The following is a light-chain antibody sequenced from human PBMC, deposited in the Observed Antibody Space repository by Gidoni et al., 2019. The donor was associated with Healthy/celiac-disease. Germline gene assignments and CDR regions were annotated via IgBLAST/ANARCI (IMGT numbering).Light chain of an antibody. CDR1: QSVSSN. CDR2: GAS. V-gene: IGKV3-15*01. CDR3: QQYNNWRGT. J-gene: IGKJ1*01. Sequence: EIGMTQSPATLPVSPGERATLSGRASQSVSSNLAWYQQKPGQAPRLLIYGASTRATGIPARFSGSGSGTEFTLTISSLQSEDFAVYYCQQYNNWRGTFGQGTKVEIK.